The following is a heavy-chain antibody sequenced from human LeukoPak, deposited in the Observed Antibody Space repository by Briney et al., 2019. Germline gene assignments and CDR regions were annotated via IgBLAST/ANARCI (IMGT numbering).Heavy chain of an antibody. V-gene: IGHV3-53*01. Sequence: PGGSLRLSCAASGFSVNSYYMSWVRQAPGRGLEWVSALSSGDNTHYADSVNGRFTISRDNSKNTLYLQMNSLRAEDTAVYYCARVGYYDYFDYWGQGTLVTVSS. CDR2: LSSGDNT. D-gene: IGHD3-10*01. J-gene: IGHJ4*02. CDR3: ARVGYYDYFDY. CDR1: GFSVNSYY.